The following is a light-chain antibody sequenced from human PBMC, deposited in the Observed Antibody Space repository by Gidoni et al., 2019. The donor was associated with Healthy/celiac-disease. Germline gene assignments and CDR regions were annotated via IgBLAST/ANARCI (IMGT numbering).Light chain of an antibody. CDR2: AAS. V-gene: IGKV1-39*01. CDR3: QQSYSTLT. Sequence: DIQMTPSPSSLSASVGDRVTIPCRASQSISSYLHWYQQKPGKAPKRLIYAASSLQSGVPSRFSGSGSGTDFTLTISSLQTEDFATYYCQQSYSTLTFGGGTKVEIK. J-gene: IGKJ4*01. CDR1: QSISSY.